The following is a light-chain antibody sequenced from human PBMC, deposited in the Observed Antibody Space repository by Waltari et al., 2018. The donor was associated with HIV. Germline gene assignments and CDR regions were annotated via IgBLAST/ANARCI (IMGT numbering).Light chain of an antibody. J-gene: IGKJ1*01. CDR2: KAS. CDR3: QQYKSYFAWT. V-gene: IGKV1-5*03. CDR1: QSIGSW. Sequence: DIQMTQSPSTLSASVGDRVTITCRASQSIGSWLAWYQQKSGKAPKLLLYKASSLERGVPSRFSGSVSGTEFTLTISSLQPDDLATYYCQQYKSYFAWTFGQGTKVEIK.